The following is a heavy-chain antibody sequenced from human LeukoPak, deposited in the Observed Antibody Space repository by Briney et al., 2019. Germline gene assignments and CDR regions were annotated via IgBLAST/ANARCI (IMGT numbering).Heavy chain of an antibody. J-gene: IGHJ6*02. D-gene: IGHD6-13*01. CDR3: AKDREYSSSWYGDYYYGMDV. CDR1: GFTFSRYA. Sequence: GGSLRLSCAASGFTFSRYAMSWARQAPGKGLEWVSLIESSGATTYYADSVKGRFTISRDDSKNTLYLQMNSLRAEDTAVYYCAKDREYSSSWYGDYYYGMDVWGQGTTVTVSS. V-gene: IGHV3-23*01. CDR2: IESSGATT.